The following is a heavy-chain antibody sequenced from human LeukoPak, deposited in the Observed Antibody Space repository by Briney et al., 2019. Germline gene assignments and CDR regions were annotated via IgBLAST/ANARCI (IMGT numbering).Heavy chain of an antibody. CDR2: IYYSGST. D-gene: IGHD2-21*02. CDR3: ARHGGGAATANAFDI. V-gene: IGHV4-39*01. CDR1: GGSISSSSYY. Sequence: PSETLSLTCTVSGGSISSSSYYWGWIRQPPGKELEWIGSIYYSGSTYYNPSLKSRVTISVDTSKNQFSLKLSSVTAADTAVYYCARHGGGAATANAFDIWGQGTMVTVSS. J-gene: IGHJ3*02.